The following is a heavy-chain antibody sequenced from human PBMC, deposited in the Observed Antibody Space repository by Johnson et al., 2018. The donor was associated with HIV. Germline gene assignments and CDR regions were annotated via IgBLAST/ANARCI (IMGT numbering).Heavy chain of an antibody. CDR1: GFTFSSYA. D-gene: IGHD6-13*01. J-gene: IGHJ3*02. CDR2: ISYDGSNK. CDR3: AREQELIGERAFDI. Sequence: VQLVESVGGVVQPGRSLRLSCAASGFTFSSYAMHWVRQAPGKGLEWVAVISYDGSNKYYADSVKGRFTISRDNSKNTLYLQMNSLRAEDTAVYYCAREQELIGERAFDIWGQGTMVTVSS. V-gene: IGHV3-30-3*01.